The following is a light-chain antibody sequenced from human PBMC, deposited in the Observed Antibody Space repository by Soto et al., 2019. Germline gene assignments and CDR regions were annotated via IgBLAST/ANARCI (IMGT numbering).Light chain of an antibody. CDR2: GAS. Sequence: EVVLTLSPGTLSLSPGERCTLSCSASQSVSSSYLAWYQQKPGQAPRLLIYGASSRATGIPDRFSGSGSGTDFTLTISRLEPEDFAVYYCQQYGSSSWTFGQGTKVDIK. V-gene: IGKV3-20*01. CDR1: QSVSSSY. J-gene: IGKJ1*01. CDR3: QQYGSSSWT.